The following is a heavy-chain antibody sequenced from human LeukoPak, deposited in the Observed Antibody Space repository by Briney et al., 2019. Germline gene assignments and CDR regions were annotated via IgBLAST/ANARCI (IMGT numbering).Heavy chain of an antibody. CDR1: GFTFSSYS. V-gene: IGHV3-21*01. CDR3: ARSPGGSGWTGWFDP. CDR2: ISSSSSYI. Sequence: GGSMRLSCAASGFTFSSYSMNWVRQAAGKGMEWVSSISSSSSYIYYADSVKGRFTISRDNAKNSLYLQMNSLRAEDTAVYYCARSPGGSGWTGWFDPWGQGTLVTVSS. J-gene: IGHJ5*02. D-gene: IGHD6-19*01.